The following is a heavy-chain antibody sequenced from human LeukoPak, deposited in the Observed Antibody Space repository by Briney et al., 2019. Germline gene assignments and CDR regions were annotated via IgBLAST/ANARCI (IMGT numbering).Heavy chain of an antibody. V-gene: IGHV1-2*02. Sequence: ASVKVCCKASGYTFTGYYMHWVRQAPGQGLEWMGWINPNSGGTNYAQKFQGRVTMTRDTSISTAYMELSRLRSDDTAVYYCARDLYYGSGSHSYYYYGMDVWGQGTTVTVSS. CDR2: INPNSGGT. J-gene: IGHJ6*02. CDR3: ARDLYYGSGSHSYYYYGMDV. CDR1: GYTFTGYY. D-gene: IGHD3-10*01.